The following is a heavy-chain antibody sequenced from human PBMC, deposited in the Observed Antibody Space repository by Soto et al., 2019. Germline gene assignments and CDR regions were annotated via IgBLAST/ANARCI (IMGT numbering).Heavy chain of an antibody. J-gene: IGHJ5*02. CDR3: ARDRQQLTWFVP. V-gene: IGHV1-3*05. D-gene: IGHD6-13*01. CDR2: INAGNGNT. CDR1: GYTFTSYA. Sequence: QVQLVQSGAEEKKPGASVKVSCKASGYTFTSYAMHWVRQAPGQRLEWMGWINAGNGNTKYSQRFQGRVTITSDTTASTAYMELSSLRSEDTAVYYCARDRQQLTWFVPWGQGTLVTVSS.